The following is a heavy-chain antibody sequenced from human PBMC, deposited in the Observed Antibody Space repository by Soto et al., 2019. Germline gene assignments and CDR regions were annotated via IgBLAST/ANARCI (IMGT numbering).Heavy chain of an antibody. Sequence: PGGSLRLSCKVSELTFSRAWMSWVRQAPGKGLEWVGHIKTKADGGTTDYAAPVTDRFIISRDDSENTLYLQLNSLKTEDTAVYYCTTDGCTTGFDFWGQGA. CDR1: ELTFSRAW. CDR2: IKTKADGGTT. D-gene: IGHD2-8*02. CDR3: TTDGCTTGFDF. V-gene: IGHV3-15*01. J-gene: IGHJ4*02.